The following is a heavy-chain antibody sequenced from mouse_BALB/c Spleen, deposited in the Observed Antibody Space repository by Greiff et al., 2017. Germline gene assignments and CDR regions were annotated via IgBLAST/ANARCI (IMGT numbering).Heavy chain of an antibody. CDR2: ISYSGST. CDR1: GYSITSDYA. V-gene: IGHV3-2*02. CDR3: ARFGNYEGYAMDY. D-gene: IGHD2-1*01. J-gene: IGHJ4*01. Sequence: EVKLVESGPGLVKPSQSLSLTCTVTGYSITSDYAWNWIRQFPGNKLEWMGYISYSGSTSYNPSLKSRISITRDTSKNQFFLQLNSVTTEDTATYYCARFGNYEGYAMDYWGQGTSVTVSS.